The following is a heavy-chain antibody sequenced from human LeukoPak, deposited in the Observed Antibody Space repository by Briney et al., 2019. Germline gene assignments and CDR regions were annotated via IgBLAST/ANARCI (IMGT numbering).Heavy chain of an antibody. D-gene: IGHD3-9*01. CDR1: GGSFSGYY. J-gene: IGHJ5*02. Sequence: SETLSLTCAVYGGSFSGYYWSWIRQPPGKGLEWIGEINQSGSTNYNPSLKSRVTISVDTSKNQFSLKLSSVTAADTAVYYCARAKRYYDILSWGQGTLVTVSS. V-gene: IGHV4-34*01. CDR2: INQSGST. CDR3: ARAKRYYDILS.